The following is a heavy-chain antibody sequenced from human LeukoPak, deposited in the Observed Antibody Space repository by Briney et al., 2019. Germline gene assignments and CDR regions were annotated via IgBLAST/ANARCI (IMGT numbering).Heavy chain of an antibody. Sequence: GGSLRLSCAASGFTFSSYAMHWVRQAPGKGLEWVAVISYDGSNKYYADSVKGRFTISRDNSKNTLYLQMNSLRAEDTAVYYCARDYRKWLRSKAGYYYGMDVWGQGTTVTVSS. D-gene: IGHD5-12*01. CDR1: GFTFSSYA. V-gene: IGHV3-30-3*01. CDR3: ARDYRKWLRSKAGYYYGMDV. CDR2: ISYDGSNK. J-gene: IGHJ6*02.